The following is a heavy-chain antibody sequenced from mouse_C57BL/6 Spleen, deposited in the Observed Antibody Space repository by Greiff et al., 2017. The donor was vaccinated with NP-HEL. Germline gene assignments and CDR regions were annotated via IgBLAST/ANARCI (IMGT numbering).Heavy chain of an antibody. CDR1: GYTFTSYW. CDR3: TRENYSNYVYFDY. Sequence: VQLQQSGTVLARPGASVKMSCKTSGYTFTSYWMHWVKQRPGQGLEWIGAIYPGNSDTSYNQKFKGKAKLTAVTSASTAYMELSSLTNEDSAVYYCTRENYSNYVYFDYWGQGTTLTVSS. V-gene: IGHV1-5*01. J-gene: IGHJ2*01. CDR2: IYPGNSDT. D-gene: IGHD2-5*01.